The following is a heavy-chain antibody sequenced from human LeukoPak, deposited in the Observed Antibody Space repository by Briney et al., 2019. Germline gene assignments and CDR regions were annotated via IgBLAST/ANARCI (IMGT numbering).Heavy chain of an antibody. Sequence: GSVTVSCKASGYTFSGYYMHWVRQAPGQGVEWMGWINPNSGGTNYAQKFQGRVTMTRDTSISTAYMELSRLRSDDTAVYYCARGNTAMVTILGYWGQGTLVTVSS. CDR1: GYTFSGYY. J-gene: IGHJ4*02. CDR2: INPNSGGT. V-gene: IGHV1-2*02. D-gene: IGHD5-18*01. CDR3: ARGNTAMVTILGY.